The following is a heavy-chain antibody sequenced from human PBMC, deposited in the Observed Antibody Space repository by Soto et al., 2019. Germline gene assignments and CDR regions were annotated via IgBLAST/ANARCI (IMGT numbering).Heavy chain of an antibody. J-gene: IGHJ4*02. Sequence: RGESLNISCKGSGYNFANYCIGWVRQMPGKGLEWMGIIYPGNSDTRYSPSFQGQVTISADTSISTAYLEWSSLKASDTAIYYCARHVYYDVLKKNYWGQGTLVTVSS. CDR2: IYPGNSDT. CDR1: GYNFANYC. D-gene: IGHD3-9*01. CDR3: ARHVYYDVLKKNY. V-gene: IGHV5-51*01.